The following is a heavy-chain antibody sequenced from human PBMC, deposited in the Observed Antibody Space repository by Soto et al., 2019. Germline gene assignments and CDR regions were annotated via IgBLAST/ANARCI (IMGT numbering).Heavy chain of an antibody. CDR1: GFIFNNYA. J-gene: IGHJ4*02. CDR3: ATAGNYDSSGRDF. Sequence: QVQLVQSGAEVKKPGASVKVSCKAFGFIFNNYAISWVRQAPEQGLEWMGWISANSGNTNYAQKLQGRVTMTTDTSMSTAYMEVGSLRSDYTAVYYCATAGNYDSSGRDFWGQGTLVTVSS. V-gene: IGHV1-18*04. D-gene: IGHD3-22*01. CDR2: ISANSGNT.